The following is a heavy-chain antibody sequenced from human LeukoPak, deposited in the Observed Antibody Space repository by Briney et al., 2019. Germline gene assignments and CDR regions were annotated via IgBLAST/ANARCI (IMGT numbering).Heavy chain of an antibody. V-gene: IGHV1-8*01. J-gene: IGHJ4*02. CDR3: ARGMGSGSYSAAYYFDY. CDR2: MNPNSGNT. D-gene: IGHD3-22*01. Sequence: GASVKVFCKASGYTFTSYDINWVRQATGQGLVWMGWMNPNSGNTGYAQKFQGRVTMTRNTSISTAYMELSSLRSEDTAVYYRARGMGSGSYSAAYYFDYWGQGTLVTVSS. CDR1: GYTFTSYD.